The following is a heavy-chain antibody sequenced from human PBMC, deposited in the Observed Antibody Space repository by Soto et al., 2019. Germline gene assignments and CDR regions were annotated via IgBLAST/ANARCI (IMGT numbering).Heavy chain of an antibody. J-gene: IGHJ6*03. Sequence: SETLSLTCTVSGGTISSYYWSWIRQPPGKGLEWIGYIYYSGSTNYNPSLKSRVTISVDTSKNRFSLKLSSVTAADTAAYYCARHRRYGDYPYYYYYMDVWGKGTTVTVSS. V-gene: IGHV4-59*08. CDR3: ARHRRYGDYPYYYYYMDV. D-gene: IGHD4-17*01. CDR2: IYYSGST. CDR1: GGTISSYY.